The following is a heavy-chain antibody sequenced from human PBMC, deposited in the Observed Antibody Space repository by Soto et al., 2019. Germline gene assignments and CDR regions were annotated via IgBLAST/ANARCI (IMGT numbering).Heavy chain of an antibody. D-gene: IGHD5-12*01. J-gene: IGHJ4*02. CDR3: TTSGYDTFVNY. CDR1: GFTFSGST. V-gene: IGHV3-73*01. Sequence: GGSLRLSCAASGFTFSGSTMHWVRQASGKGLXXXXXXXXXXXXXXXXXAASVKGRFTISRDDSENTAYLQMNSLKTEDTAVYYCTTSGYDTFVNYWGQGTLVTVSS. CDR2: XXXXXXXXXX.